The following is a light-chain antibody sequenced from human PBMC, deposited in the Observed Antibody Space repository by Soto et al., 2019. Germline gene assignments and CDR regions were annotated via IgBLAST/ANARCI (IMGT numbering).Light chain of an antibody. J-gene: IGKJ5*01. CDR1: QSISSW. V-gene: IGKV1-39*01. CDR2: VAS. CDR3: QQSYSFPIT. Sequence: DIQMTQSPSTLSASVGDRVTITCRASQSISSWLAWYQQKLGKAPKLLIYVASTLQSGVSSRFSGSGSGTDFTLTIGSLQPEDFATYYCQQSYSFPITFGQGTRLEIK.